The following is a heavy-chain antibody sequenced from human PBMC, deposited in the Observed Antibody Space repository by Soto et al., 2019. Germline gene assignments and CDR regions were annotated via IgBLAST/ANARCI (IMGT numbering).Heavy chain of an antibody. CDR1: GGSISSSNW. CDR2: IYHSGSI. Sequence: PSETLSLTCAVSGGSISSSNWWSWVRQPPGKGLEWIGEIYHSGSINYNPSLKSRVTISVDTSKNQFSLKLSSVTAADTAVYYCARYSGGAVAGYYFDYWGQGTLVTVSS. D-gene: IGHD6-19*01. V-gene: IGHV4-4*02. CDR3: ARYSGGAVAGYYFDY. J-gene: IGHJ4*02.